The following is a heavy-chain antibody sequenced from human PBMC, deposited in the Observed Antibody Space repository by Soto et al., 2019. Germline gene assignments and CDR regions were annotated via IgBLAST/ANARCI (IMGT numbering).Heavy chain of an antibody. CDR1: GYTFTSYA. Sequence: QVQLVQSGAEVKKPGASVKVSCKASGYTFTSYAMHWVRQAPGQRLEWMGWINAGNGNTKYSQKFQGRVTISRDTCVSTAYMELSSLRFEDTAVYYCARGARYDYIWGSYRYDAFDIWGQGTMVTVSS. CDR2: INAGNGNT. CDR3: ARGARYDYIWGSYRYDAFDI. V-gene: IGHV1-3*01. D-gene: IGHD3-16*02. J-gene: IGHJ3*02.